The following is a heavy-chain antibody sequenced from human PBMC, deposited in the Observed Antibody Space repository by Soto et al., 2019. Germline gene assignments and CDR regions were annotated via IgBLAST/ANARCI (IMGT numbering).Heavy chain of an antibody. CDR2: IYYSGST. V-gene: IGHV4-39*01. CDR3: ARRGYNYGLPFDY. Sequence: PSETLSLTCTVSGGSISSGFYYWGWIRQPPGKGLEWIGSIYYSGSTYFNPSLKSRVTISVGTSRSQFSLKLSSVTAADTAVYYCARRGYNYGLPFDYWGQGTLVTVSS. D-gene: IGHD5-18*01. CDR1: GGSISSGFYY. J-gene: IGHJ4*02.